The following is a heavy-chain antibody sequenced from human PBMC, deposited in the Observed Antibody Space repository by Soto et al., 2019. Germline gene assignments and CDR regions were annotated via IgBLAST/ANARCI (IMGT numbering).Heavy chain of an antibody. Sequence: QVQLQESGPGLVKPSQTLSLTCTVSGGSISRSGYYWSWIRQHPGKALEWIGYISYSGTAYYNPSLKSRVTIYLDTSKNQFSLKVTSVTAADTAIYYCARGKGPHAPDYWGQGTLVTVSS. J-gene: IGHJ4*02. CDR2: ISYSGTA. CDR3: ARGKGPHAPDY. V-gene: IGHV4-31*03. CDR1: GGSISRSGYY.